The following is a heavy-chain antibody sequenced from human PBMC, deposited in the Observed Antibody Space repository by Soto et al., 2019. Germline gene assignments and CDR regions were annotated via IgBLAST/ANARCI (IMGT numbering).Heavy chain of an antibody. CDR3: ARGEERITMITRSMDV. J-gene: IGHJ6*02. CDR2: IIPIFGTA. V-gene: IGHV1-69*13. D-gene: IGHD3-22*01. Sequence: SVKVSCKASGGTFSSYAISWVRQAPGQGLEWMGGIIPIFGTANYAQKFQGRVTITADESTSTAYMELSSLRSEDTAVYYCARGEERITMITRSMDVWGQGTTVTVSS. CDR1: GGTFSSYA.